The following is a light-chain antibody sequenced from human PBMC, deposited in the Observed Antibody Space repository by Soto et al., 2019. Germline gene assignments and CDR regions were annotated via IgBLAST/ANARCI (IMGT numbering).Light chain of an antibody. CDR2: GND. Sequence: QSVLTQPPSVSGAPGQRVTISCTGSSSNSGAGYDVHWYQQLPGTAPKLLIYGNDNRPSGVPERFSGSKSGTSASLAITGLQAEEEADYYCQSYDSRLSGSVFGGGTKLTVL. V-gene: IGLV1-40*01. CDR1: SSNSGAGYD. CDR3: QSYDSRLSGSV. J-gene: IGLJ3*02.